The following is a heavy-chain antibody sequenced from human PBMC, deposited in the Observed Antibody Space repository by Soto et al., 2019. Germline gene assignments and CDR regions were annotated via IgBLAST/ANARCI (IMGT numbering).Heavy chain of an antibody. CDR2: IWYDGTEK. D-gene: IGHD2-2*01. CDR3: TNELYQGWFDT. J-gene: IGHJ5*02. Sequence: QEQLVESGGGVVQPGRSLRLSCVVSGLTFNNYGMHWVRQPPGKGLEWVAVIWYDGTEKYYGDSVKGRFTISRDNANSTLYLQMSSLRDEDTAMYYCTNELYQGWFDTWGRGTLVTVSS. V-gene: IGHV3-33*06. CDR1: GLTFNNYG.